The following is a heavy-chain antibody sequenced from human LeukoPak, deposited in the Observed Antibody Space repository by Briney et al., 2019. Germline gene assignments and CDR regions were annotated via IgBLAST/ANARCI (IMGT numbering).Heavy chain of an antibody. Sequence: PSETLSLTCNVSGGSISNYYWTWIRQPAGRGLEWIGRIYSSGTTTYNPSLKSRVAMSVDTSRNQFSLKLSSVTAADTAVYYCVREHSWGDFDYWGQGTLVTVSS. V-gene: IGHV4-4*07. CDR3: VREHSWGDFDY. D-gene: IGHD2-15*01. CDR2: IYSSGTT. CDR1: GGSISNYY. J-gene: IGHJ4*02.